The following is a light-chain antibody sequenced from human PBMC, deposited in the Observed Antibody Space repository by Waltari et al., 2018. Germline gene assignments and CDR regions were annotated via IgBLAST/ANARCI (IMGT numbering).Light chain of an antibody. CDR3: AAWDDSLSGVV. CDR1: SYNIGSNS. V-gene: IGLV1-47*01. Sequence: QSVLTQPPSASGTPGQRVTISCSGSSYNIGSNSVYWYQQLPGTAPKLLIYRNNQRPSGVPDRFSGSKSGTSASLAISGLRSEDEADYYCAAWDDSLSGVVFGGGTKLTVL. J-gene: IGLJ2*01. CDR2: RNN.